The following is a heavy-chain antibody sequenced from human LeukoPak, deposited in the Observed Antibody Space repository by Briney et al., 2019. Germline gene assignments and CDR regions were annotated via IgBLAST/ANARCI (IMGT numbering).Heavy chain of an antibody. Sequence: ASETLSLTCTVSGGSISSSSYYWGWIRQPPGKGLEWIGSIYYSGSTYYNPSLKSRVTISVDTSKNQFSLKLSSVTAADTAVYYCAREGIDGYSYGMVDYWGQGTLVTVSS. J-gene: IGHJ4*02. D-gene: IGHD5-18*01. CDR2: IYYSGST. V-gene: IGHV4-39*07. CDR1: GGSISSSSYY. CDR3: AREGIDGYSYGMVDY.